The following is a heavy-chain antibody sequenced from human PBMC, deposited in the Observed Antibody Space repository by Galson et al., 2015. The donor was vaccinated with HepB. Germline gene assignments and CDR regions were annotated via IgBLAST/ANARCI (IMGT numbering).Heavy chain of an antibody. CDR3: ARYYGDYAAFDI. CDR1: GIGFSSHG. J-gene: IGHJ3*02. Sequence: SLRLSCAASGIGFSSHGMHWVRQAPGKGLEWVSVIWYDGSKKYYTQSVEGRFTISRGNSKNTLYLQMNSLRAEDTAVYYCARYYGDYAAFDIWGHGTMVTVSS. V-gene: IGHV3-33*01. CDR2: IWYDGSKK. D-gene: IGHD4-17*01.